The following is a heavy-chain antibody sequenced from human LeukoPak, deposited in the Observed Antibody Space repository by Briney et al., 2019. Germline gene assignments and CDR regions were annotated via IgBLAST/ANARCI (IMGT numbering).Heavy chain of an antibody. CDR1: GFKFGSYS. D-gene: IGHD6-6*01. CDR2: ICSGSRTI. J-gene: IGHJ3*01. V-gene: IGHV3-48*04. CDR3: ARDYTSSSGRAFDV. Sequence: GGSLRLSCAASGFKFGSYSMNWVRQPPGKGLEWVAYICSGSRTIYYADSVKGRFTISRDNAKNSSYLQMNGLRADDTAMYYCARDYTSSSGRAFDVWGQGTMVTVSS.